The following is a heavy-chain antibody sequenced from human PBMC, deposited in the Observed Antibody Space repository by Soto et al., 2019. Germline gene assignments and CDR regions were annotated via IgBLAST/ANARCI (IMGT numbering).Heavy chain of an antibody. J-gene: IGHJ4*02. CDR1: GFSFSSHN. Sequence: EVQLVESGGGLVQPGGSLRLSCAASGFSFSSHNMNWVRQAPGKGLEWISYISTSGGSMYYADSVKGRFTISRDNAKNSLYLQMNSLRAEDTALYYCACSGNYRLDYWGQGTLVTVSS. V-gene: IGHV3-48*01. D-gene: IGHD2-15*01. CDR3: ACSGNYRLDY. CDR2: ISTSGGSM.